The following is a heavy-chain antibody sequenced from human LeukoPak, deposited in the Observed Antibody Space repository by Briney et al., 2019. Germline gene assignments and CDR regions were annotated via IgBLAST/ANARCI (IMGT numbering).Heavy chain of an antibody. CDR1: GFTFSSYA. J-gene: IGHJ3*02. CDR2: ISGSGGST. CDR3: ARGSSAHKPQYCTNNICSTNDAFDT. Sequence: GGSLRLSCAASGFTFSSYAMSWVRQAPGKGLEWVSAISGSGGSTYYADSVKGRFTISRDNSKNTLYLQMNSLRAEDTAVYYCARGSSAHKPQYCTNNICSTNDAFDTWGQGTMVTVSS. D-gene: IGHD2-8*01. V-gene: IGHV3-23*01.